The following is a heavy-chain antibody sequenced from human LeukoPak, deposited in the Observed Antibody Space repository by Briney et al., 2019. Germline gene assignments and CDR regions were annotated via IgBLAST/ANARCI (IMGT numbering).Heavy chain of an antibody. J-gene: IGHJ4*02. D-gene: IGHD3-16*01. CDR1: GGSISPNY. CDR3: ARGGGYFDY. V-gene: IGHV4-59*01. Sequence: PSETLSLTCAVSGGSISPNYLSWIRQPPGKGLEWIGYISYSGSTNYAPSLKSRVTISVDRSKNQFSMKLRSVTAADAVVYYCARGGGYFDYGNEETLVTVS. CDR2: ISYSGST.